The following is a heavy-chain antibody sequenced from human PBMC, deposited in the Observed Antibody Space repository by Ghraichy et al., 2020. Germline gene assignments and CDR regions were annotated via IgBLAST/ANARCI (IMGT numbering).Heavy chain of an antibody. CDR3: AKPHWGYYGVQDYGMDV. CDR1: GFTFSSYA. V-gene: IGHV3-23*01. Sequence: GGSLRLSCVASGFTFSSYAVSWVRQAPGKGLEWVSGISGSGDSTYYADSVTGRFTISRDNSKNTLYLQMNSLRAEDTAVYYCAKPHWGYYGVQDYGMDVWGQGTTATVSS. CDR2: ISGSGDST. D-gene: IGHD2/OR15-2a*01. J-gene: IGHJ6*02.